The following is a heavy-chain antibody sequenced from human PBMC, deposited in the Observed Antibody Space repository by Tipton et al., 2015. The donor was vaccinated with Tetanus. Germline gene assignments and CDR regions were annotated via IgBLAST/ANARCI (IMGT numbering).Heavy chain of an antibody. CDR3: ASSLDTAMVDDAFDI. D-gene: IGHD5-18*01. Sequence: LRLSCAVYGGSFSGYYWSWIRQTPGKGLEWIGYIYYSGSTNYNPSLKSRVTISVDTSKNQFSLKLSSVTAADTAVYYCASSLDTAMVDDAFDIWGQGTMVTVSS. CDR2: IYYSGST. CDR1: GGSFSGYY. J-gene: IGHJ3*02. V-gene: IGHV4-59*08.